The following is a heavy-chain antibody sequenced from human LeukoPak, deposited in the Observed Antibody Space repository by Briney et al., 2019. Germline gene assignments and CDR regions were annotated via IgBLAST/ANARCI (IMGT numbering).Heavy chain of an antibody. CDR2: ISYDGSNK. D-gene: IGHD3-22*01. CDR3: ARVRSPYYYDSSGYYSLYYFDY. Sequence: GGPLRLSCAASGFTFSSYAMHWVRQAPGKGLEWVAVISYDGSNKYYADSVKGRFTISRDNSKNTLYLQMNSLRAEDTAVYYCARVRSPYYYDSSGYYSLYYFDYWGQGTLVTVSS. J-gene: IGHJ4*02. V-gene: IGHV3-30-3*01. CDR1: GFTFSSYA.